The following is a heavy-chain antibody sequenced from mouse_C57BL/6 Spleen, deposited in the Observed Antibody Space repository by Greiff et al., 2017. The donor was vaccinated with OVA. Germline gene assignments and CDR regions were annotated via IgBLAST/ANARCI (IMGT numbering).Heavy chain of an antibody. CDR2: ISYSGST. CDR1: GYSITSDY. V-gene: IGHV3-8*01. Sequence: EVKLQESGPGLAKPSQTLSLTCSVTGYSITSDYWNCIRKFPGNKLEYMGYISYSGSTYYNPSLKSRISITRDTSKNQYYLQLNSVTTEDTATYYCARCYDYDWYFDVWGTGTTVTVSS. CDR3: ARCYDYDWYFDV. D-gene: IGHD2-4*01. J-gene: IGHJ1*03.